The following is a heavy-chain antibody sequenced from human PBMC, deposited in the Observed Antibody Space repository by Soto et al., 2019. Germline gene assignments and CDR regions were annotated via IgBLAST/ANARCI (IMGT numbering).Heavy chain of an antibody. CDR2: IWYDGSNK. CDR1: GFTFSSYG. CDR3: AREMGQYYYYYMDV. V-gene: IGHV3-33*01. Sequence: GGSLRLSCAASGFTFSSYGMHWVRQAPGKGLEWVAVIWYDGSNKYYADSVKGRFTISRDNSKNTLYLQMNSLRAEDTAVYYCAREMGQYYYYYMDVWGKGTTVTVSS. J-gene: IGHJ6*03. D-gene: IGHD2-8*01.